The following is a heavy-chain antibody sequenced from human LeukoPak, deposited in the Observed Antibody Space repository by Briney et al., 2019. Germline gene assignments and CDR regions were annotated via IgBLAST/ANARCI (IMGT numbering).Heavy chain of an antibody. V-gene: IGHV3-30*18. J-gene: IGHJ4*02. Sequence: PGGSLRLSCAASGFTFSSYGMHWVRQAPGKGLEWVAVISYDGSNKYYADFVKGRFTISRDNSKNALYLQMNSLRAEDTAVYYCAKEPPYYDSSGYPDYWGQGTLVTVSS. CDR1: GFTFSSYG. D-gene: IGHD3-22*01. CDR3: AKEPPYYDSSGYPDY. CDR2: ISYDGSNK.